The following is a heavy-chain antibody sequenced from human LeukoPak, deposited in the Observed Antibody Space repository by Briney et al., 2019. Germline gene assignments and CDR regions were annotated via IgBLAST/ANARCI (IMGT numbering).Heavy chain of an antibody. CDR3: ARHAVYSGDYSFWFDP. D-gene: IGHD1-26*01. Sequence: SETLSLTCTVFGGSINSYYWSWIRQPPGKGLEWIAYIYYSGSTNYNPSLKSRVSISVDTSKNLLSLRQRSVTAADTAVYYCARHAVYSGDYSFWFDPWGLGTPVTVSS. CDR1: GGSINSYY. CDR2: IYYSGST. V-gene: IGHV4-59*08. J-gene: IGHJ5*02.